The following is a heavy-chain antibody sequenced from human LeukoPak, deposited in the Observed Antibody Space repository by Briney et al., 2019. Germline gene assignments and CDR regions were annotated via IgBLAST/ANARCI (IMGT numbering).Heavy chain of an antibody. CDR1: GFTFSTYS. V-gene: IGHV3-21*04. J-gene: IGHJ4*02. Sequence: PGGSLRLSCAASGFTFSTYSMNWVRQAPGKGLEWVSSISSSSSHIYHADSVKGRFTISRDNAKNSLYLQMNSLRAEDTAVYYCARRWGYYDSSGYPDYWGQGTLVTVSS. CDR2: ISSSSSHI. CDR3: ARRWGYYDSSGYPDY. D-gene: IGHD3-22*01.